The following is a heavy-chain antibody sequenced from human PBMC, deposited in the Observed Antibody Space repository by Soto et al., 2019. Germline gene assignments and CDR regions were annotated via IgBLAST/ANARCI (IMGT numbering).Heavy chain of an antibody. V-gene: IGHV1-69*06. CDR1: GDTFSSYA. Sequence: ASVKVSCKAAGDTFSSYAISWVRQAPGQGLEWMGGIIPIFGTANYAQKFQGTVTITADKSTSTAYMELSSQSSEDTAVNVCSRGSWSLGRLAGVAFDKWGQGTLVTDTS. CDR3: SRGSWSLGRLAGVAFDK. D-gene: IGHD1-26*01. CDR2: IIPIFGTA. J-gene: IGHJ4*03.